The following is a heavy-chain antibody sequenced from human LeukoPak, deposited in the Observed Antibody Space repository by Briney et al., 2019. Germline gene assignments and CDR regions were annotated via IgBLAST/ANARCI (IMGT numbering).Heavy chain of an antibody. D-gene: IGHD2-2*01. CDR1: GFSFSNFW. J-gene: IGHJ4*02. V-gene: IGHV3-7*01. CDR3: ARTLVEVPGHSDLFDF. CDR2: MNPDGSAT. Sequence: GGSLRLSCGASGFSFSNFWMSWIRQAPGKGLERVANMNPDGSATYYLDSVKGRFTISRDNAKTSVYLQMNSLRPDDTAVYYSARTLVEVPGHSDLFDFWGQGTLVTVSS.